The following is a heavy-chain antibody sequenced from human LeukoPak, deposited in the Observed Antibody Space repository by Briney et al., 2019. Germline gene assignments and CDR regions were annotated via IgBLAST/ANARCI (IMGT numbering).Heavy chain of an antibody. J-gene: IGHJ4*02. CDR3: ARGVYGDYWGGFDY. Sequence: PGGSLRLSCSASGFTFSSYAMHWVRQAPGKGLEYVSAISSNGGSTYYADSVKGRFTISRDNSKNTLYLQMNSLRAEDTAVYYCARGVYGDYWGGFDYWGQGTLVTVSS. V-gene: IGHV3-64*04. D-gene: IGHD4-17*01. CDR1: GFTFSSYA. CDR2: ISSNGGST.